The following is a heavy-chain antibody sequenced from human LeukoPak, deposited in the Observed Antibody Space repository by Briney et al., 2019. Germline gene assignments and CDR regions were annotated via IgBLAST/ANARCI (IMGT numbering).Heavy chain of an antibody. CDR2: INPNSGGT. Sequence: ASVKVSCKASGYTFTSYYMHWVRQAPGQGLEWMGWINPNSGGTNYAQKFQGRVTMTRDTSISTAYMELSRLRSDDTAVYYCAREREGGVGATSLPYFDYWGQGTLVTVSS. D-gene: IGHD1-26*01. V-gene: IGHV1-2*02. CDR1: GYTFTSYY. J-gene: IGHJ4*02. CDR3: AREREGGVGATSLPYFDY.